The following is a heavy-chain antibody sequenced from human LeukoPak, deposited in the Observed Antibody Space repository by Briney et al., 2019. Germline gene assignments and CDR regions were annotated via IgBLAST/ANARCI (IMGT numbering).Heavy chain of an antibody. Sequence: SQTLSLTCTVSGDSINSAAYYWGWLRQHPGKGLEWIGYIYYSGSTSYNPSLQSRVTISIDTSKNQFSLKLSSVTAADTAVYYCARDNDFWSGYYSFDFWGRGTLVTVSS. CDR3: ARDNDFWSGYYSFDF. CDR1: GDSINSAAYY. D-gene: IGHD3-3*01. J-gene: IGHJ4*02. V-gene: IGHV4-31*03. CDR2: IYYSGST.